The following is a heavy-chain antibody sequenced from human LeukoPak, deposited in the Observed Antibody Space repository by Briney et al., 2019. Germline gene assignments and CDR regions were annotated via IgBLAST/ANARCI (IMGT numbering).Heavy chain of an antibody. V-gene: IGHV3-23*01. CDR3: ARAPGAWPSHFDY. CDR2: ISASASGT. Sequence: PGGSLRLSCTASGFTFSSYAMNWVRQAPGKGLEWVSGISASASGTYYADSVKGRFTISRDKSKNTLFLQMNSLRAEDTAVYYCARAPGAWPSHFDYWGQGTLVTVSS. CDR1: GFTFSSYA. J-gene: IGHJ4*02.